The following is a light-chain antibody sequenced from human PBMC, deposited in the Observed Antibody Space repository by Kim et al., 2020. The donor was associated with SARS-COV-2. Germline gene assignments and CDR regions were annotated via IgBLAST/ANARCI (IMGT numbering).Light chain of an antibody. V-gene: IGKV1-33*01. CDR1: QDISNY. Sequence: DIQMTQSPSSLSASVGDRVTMTCQASQDISNYLYCYQRKSGKAPKLLIYAASDLGTGVPSRFSGSGSGTDFSFTISSLQPVDIATYYFQHFHFLLFTFGPGTKVDIK. J-gene: IGKJ3*01. CDR3: QHFHFLLFT. CDR2: AAS.